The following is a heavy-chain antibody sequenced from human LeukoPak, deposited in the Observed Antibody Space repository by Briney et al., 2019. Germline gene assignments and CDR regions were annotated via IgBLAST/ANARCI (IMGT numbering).Heavy chain of an antibody. CDR3: ARGYCTNGVCFIIPFDY. CDR2: IYYSGST. J-gene: IGHJ4*02. Sequence: SETLSLTCTVSGGSISSGGYYWSWIRQHPGKGLEWIGYIYYSGSTYYNPSLKSRVTISVDTSKNQFSLKLSSVTAADTAVYYCARGYCTNGVCFIIPFDYWSQGTLVTVSS. V-gene: IGHV4-31*03. CDR1: GGSISSGGYY. D-gene: IGHD2-8*01.